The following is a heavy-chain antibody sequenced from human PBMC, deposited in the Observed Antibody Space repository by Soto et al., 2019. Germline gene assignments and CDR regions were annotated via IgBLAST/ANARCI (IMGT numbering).Heavy chain of an antibody. Sequence: EVQVLESGGGLVQPGGSLRLSCAATGFTFSDFAMSWVRQAPGKGLEWVSRIYGGGNGPHYADSVQGRVTISRDNSKNTLYLQMTSLRAEDTAVYYCAKMEGMDPWAYSFDYCGQGTLVTVSS. CDR1: GFTFSDFA. V-gene: IGHV3-23*01. D-gene: IGHD2-2*03. CDR3: AKMEGMDPWAYSFDY. CDR2: IYGGGNGP. J-gene: IGHJ4*02.